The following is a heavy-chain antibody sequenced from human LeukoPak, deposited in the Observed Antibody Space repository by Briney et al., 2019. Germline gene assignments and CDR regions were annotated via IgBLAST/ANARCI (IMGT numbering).Heavy chain of an antibody. CDR2: INGDGTTT. V-gene: IGHV3-74*01. J-gene: IGHJ4*02. CDR3: ARQYYYDSSGYSLDS. Sequence: GSLRFSCAASGFTFSSYWMHWVRQAPGKGLVWVSRINGDGTTTSYADSVKGRFTISRDNAKNTLYLQMNSLRAEDTAVYYCARQYYYDSSGYSLDSWGQGTLVTVSS. D-gene: IGHD3-22*01. CDR1: GFTFSSYW.